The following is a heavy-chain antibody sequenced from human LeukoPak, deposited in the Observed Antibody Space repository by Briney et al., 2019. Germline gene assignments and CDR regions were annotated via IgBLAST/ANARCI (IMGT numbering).Heavy chain of an antibody. J-gene: IGHJ4*02. D-gene: IGHD5-24*01. CDR1: GGSISSYY. Sequence: PSETLSLTCTVSGGSISSYYWSWIRQPPGKGLEWIGYIYYSGSTNYNPSLKSRVTISVDTSKNQFSLKLSSVTAADTAVYYCARHPLGGYNLWNYWGQGTLVTVSS. CDR2: IYYSGST. V-gene: IGHV4-59*08. CDR3: ARHPLGGYNLWNY.